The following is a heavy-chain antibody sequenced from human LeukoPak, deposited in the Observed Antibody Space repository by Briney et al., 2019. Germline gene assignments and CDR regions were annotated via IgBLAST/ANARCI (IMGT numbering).Heavy chain of an antibody. CDR1: GFTFSSYA. J-gene: IGHJ4*02. Sequence: PGGSLRLSCAASGFTFSSYAMSWARQAPGKGLEWVSAISGSGGSTYYADSVKGRFTISRDNSKNTLYLQMNSLRAEDTAVYYCAKVGCSGGSCWYYFDYWGQGTLVTVSS. D-gene: IGHD2-15*01. CDR3: AKVGCSGGSCWYYFDY. CDR2: ISGSGGST. V-gene: IGHV3-23*01.